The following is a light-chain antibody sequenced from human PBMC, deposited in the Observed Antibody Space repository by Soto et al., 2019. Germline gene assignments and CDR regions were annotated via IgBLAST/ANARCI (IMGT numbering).Light chain of an antibody. Sequence: DIVMTQAPLSSPVTLGQPASISCRSSQGLVHSDGNTYLSWLQQRPGQPPRLLIYEISNRLSGVPDRFSGSGAGTDFTLKISRVEAEDVGVYYCMQATQFPRTFGQGTKVDIK. V-gene: IGKV2-24*01. CDR3: MQATQFPRT. CDR1: QGLVHSDGNTY. CDR2: EIS. J-gene: IGKJ1*01.